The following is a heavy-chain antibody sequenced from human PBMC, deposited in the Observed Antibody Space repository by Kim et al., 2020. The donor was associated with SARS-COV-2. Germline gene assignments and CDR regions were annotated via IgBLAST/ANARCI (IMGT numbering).Heavy chain of an antibody. CDR3: ARQEGKAYFHQYGMDV. D-gene: IGHD1-26*01. V-gene: IGHV5-51*01. Sequence: GESLKISCKASGYSFTSYWIGWVRQMPGKGLEWMGIIYPGDSDTRYSPSFQGQVTISADKSISTAYLQWSSLKASDTAMYYCARQEGKAYFHQYGMDVWGQGTTVTVSS. J-gene: IGHJ6*02. CDR2: IYPGDSDT. CDR1: GYSFTSYW.